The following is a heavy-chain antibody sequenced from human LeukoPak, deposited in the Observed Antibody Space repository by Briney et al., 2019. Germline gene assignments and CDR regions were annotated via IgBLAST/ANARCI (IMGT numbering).Heavy chain of an antibody. J-gene: IGHJ4*02. Sequence: TGGSLRLSCAASGFTFSSYGMSWVRQAPGKGLEWVSAISGSGGSTYYADSAKGRFTISRDNSKNTLYLQMNSLRAEDTAVYYCANGGIAAALVYWGQGTLVTVSS. CDR1: GFTFSSYG. D-gene: IGHD6-13*01. CDR2: ISGSGGST. V-gene: IGHV3-23*01. CDR3: ANGGIAAALVY.